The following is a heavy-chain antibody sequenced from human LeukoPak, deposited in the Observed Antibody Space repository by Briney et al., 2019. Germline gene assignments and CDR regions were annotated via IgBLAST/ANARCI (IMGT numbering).Heavy chain of an antibody. Sequence: SETLSLTCTVSGGSISSYYWSWIRQPPGKGLEWIGYIYYSGSTNYNPSLKSRVTISVDTSKNQFSLKLSSVTAADTAVYYCARDLTGNGDYVLGYWGQGTLVTVSS. D-gene: IGHD4-17*01. CDR3: ARDLTGNGDYVLGY. CDR2: IYYSGST. V-gene: IGHV4-59*01. J-gene: IGHJ4*02. CDR1: GGSISSYY.